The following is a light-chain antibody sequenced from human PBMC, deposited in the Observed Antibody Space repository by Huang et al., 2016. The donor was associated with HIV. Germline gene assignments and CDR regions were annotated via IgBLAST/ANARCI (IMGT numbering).Light chain of an antibody. J-gene: IGKJ2*01. V-gene: IGKV3-20*01. CDR2: GAS. CDR3: QQYGSSPRA. Sequence: EIVLTQSPGTLSLSPGERATLSCRASQSVSSNSLAWYQQKPGQAPSLLIYGASIRATGIPDRFSGSGSGTDFTLTISRLEPEDFVVYYCQQYGSSPRAFGQGTKLEIK. CDR1: QSVSSNS.